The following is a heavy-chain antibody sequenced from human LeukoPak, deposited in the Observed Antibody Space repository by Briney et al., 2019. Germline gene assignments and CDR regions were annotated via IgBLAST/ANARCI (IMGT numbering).Heavy chain of an antibody. CDR3: ARESSTSNKCIKGFDY. CDR2: IYHSGST. V-gene: IGHV4-4*02. Sequence: SETLSLTCAVSGGSISSNNWWSWVRQPPGKGLEWIGEIYHSGSTNYNPSLKSRVTISVDKSKNQFSLKLTSVTAADTALYYCARESSTSNKCIKGFDYWGQGTLVTVSS. D-gene: IGHD2/OR15-2a*01. J-gene: IGHJ4*02. CDR1: GGSISSNNW.